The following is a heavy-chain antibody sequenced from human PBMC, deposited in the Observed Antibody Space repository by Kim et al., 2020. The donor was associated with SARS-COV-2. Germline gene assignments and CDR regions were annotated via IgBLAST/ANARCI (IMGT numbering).Heavy chain of an antibody. CDR3: ARDRSGGSGWDY. V-gene: IGHV1-18*01. J-gene: IGHJ4*02. Sequence: YTQNLEGRVTMTTDTSTSTAYMELRSLRSDDTAVYFCARDRSGGSGWDYWGQGSQVTVSS. D-gene: IGHD3-3*01.